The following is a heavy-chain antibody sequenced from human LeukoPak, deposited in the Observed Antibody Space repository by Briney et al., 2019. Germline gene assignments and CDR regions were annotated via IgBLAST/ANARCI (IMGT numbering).Heavy chain of an antibody. CDR1: GGSVTDYY. J-gene: IGHJ3*02. Sequence: SETLSLTCTVSGGSVTDYYWSWIRQSPGTGLEWIGYIYYTGTSYNPSLKSRVTISLDTSRNQFSLKLNSVTAADTAVYYCAKSNGYGLIDIWGQGTMVTVSS. D-gene: IGHD3-22*01. CDR2: IYYTGT. V-gene: IGHV4-59*02. CDR3: AKSNGYGLIDI.